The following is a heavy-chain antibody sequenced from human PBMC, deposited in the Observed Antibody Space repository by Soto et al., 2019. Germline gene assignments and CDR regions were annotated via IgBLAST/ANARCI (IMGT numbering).Heavy chain of an antibody. J-gene: IGHJ4*02. V-gene: IGHV3-30-3*01. D-gene: IGHD3-16*01. CDR3: VHKGGGDRILDY. CDR1: GFTFSSHA. CDR2: ISYDGSNK. Sequence: GGSLRLSCAASGFTFSSHAMHWVRQAPGKGLEWVAVISYDGSNKYYADSVKGRFTISRDNSKNTLHLQVNSLRGEDTAVYYCVHKGGGDRILDYWGQGTLVTVS.